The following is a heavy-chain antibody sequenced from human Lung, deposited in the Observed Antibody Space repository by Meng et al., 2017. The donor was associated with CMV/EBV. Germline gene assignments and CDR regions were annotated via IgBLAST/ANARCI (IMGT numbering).Heavy chain of an antibody. CDR1: GDSISSGDSY. V-gene: IGHV4-30-4*01. CDR2: IYESGST. Sequence: VSGDSISSGDSYWSWLRQPPGKGLEWIGYIYESGSTSYNPSLESRVTISVDTSKNQFSLKVMSVTAADTAVYYCAREGTNPYYFDYWGQGTLVTVSS. D-gene: IGHD1-14*01. CDR3: AREGTNPYYFDY. J-gene: IGHJ4*02.